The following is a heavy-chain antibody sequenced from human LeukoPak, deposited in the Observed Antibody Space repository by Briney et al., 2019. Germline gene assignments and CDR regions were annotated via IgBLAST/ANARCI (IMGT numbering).Heavy chain of an antibody. V-gene: IGHV1-2*02. J-gene: IGHJ3*02. CDR3: ARPQDVGLTGMNAFDI. CDR1: GYTFTGYY. D-gene: IGHD7-27*01. Sequence: ASVNVSCKASGYTFTGYYMHWVRQAPGQGLEWMGWINPNSGGTNYAQKFQGRVTMTRDTSISTAYMELSRLRSDDTAVYYCARPQDVGLTGMNAFDIWGQGTMVTVSS. CDR2: INPNSGGT.